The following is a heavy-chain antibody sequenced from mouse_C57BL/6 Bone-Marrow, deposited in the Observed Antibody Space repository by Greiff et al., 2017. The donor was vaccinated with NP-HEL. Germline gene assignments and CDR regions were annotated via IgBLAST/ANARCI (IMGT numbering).Heavy chain of an antibody. CDR1: GYAFSSSW. V-gene: IGHV1-82*01. Sequence: VKVVESGPELVKPGASVKISCKASGYAFSSSWMNWVKQRPGKGLEWIGRIYPGDGDTNYNGKFKGKATLTADKSSSTAYMQLSSLTSEDSAVYFCARGRLPAASYYYAMDYWGQGTSVTVSS. D-gene: IGHD1-2*01. J-gene: IGHJ4*01. CDR3: ARGRLPAASYYYAMDY. CDR2: IYPGDGDT.